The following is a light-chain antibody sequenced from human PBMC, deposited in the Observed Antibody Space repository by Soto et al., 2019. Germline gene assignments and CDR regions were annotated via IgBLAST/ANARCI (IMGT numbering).Light chain of an antibody. V-gene: IGLV2-14*03. CDR1: SSDVGGYNY. J-gene: IGLJ1*01. CDR3: ISYTCSSAYV. CDR2: DVS. Sequence: QSLLTQPASVSVSPGQSITISWTGTSSDVGGYNYVSWYQHHPGKAPKLIIFDVSNRPSGISNRFSGSKSGNTACLTISGLQAEDEADYYCISYTCSSAYVFGTSTTVTVL.